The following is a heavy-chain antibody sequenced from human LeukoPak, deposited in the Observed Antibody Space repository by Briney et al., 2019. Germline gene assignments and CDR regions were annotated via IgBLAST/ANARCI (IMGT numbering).Heavy chain of an antibody. CDR3: ASQGLNVYNWNDVWAFDI. CDR2: IYHSGST. CDR1: GGSISSGGYY. V-gene: IGHV4-30-2*01. D-gene: IGHD1-20*01. Sequence: PSETLSLTCTVSGGSISSGGYYWSWIRQPPGKGLEWIGYIYHSGSTYYNPSLKSRVTISVDRSKNQFSLKLSSVTAADTAVYYCASQGLNVYNWNDVWAFDIWGQGTMVTVSS. J-gene: IGHJ3*02.